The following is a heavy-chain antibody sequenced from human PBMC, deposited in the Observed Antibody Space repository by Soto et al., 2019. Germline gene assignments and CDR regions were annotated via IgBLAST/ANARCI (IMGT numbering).Heavy chain of an antibody. Sequence: GGSLRLSCAASGFTFSSYAMSWVRQAPGKGLEWVSAISGSGGSTYYADSVKGRFTISRDNSKNTLYLQMNSLRAEDTAVYYCAKGGSSGWYESPLDYWGQGTLVTVSS. D-gene: IGHD6-19*01. CDR2: ISGSGGST. J-gene: IGHJ4*02. V-gene: IGHV3-23*01. CDR3: AKGGSSGWYESPLDY. CDR1: GFTFSSYA.